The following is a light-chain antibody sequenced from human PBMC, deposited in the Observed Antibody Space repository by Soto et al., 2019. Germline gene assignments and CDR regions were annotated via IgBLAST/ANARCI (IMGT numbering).Light chain of an antibody. J-gene: IGKJ4*01. CDR2: DAS. CDR3: QQRISWPLT. Sequence: EIVLTQSPATLSLSPGETATLSCRASQSVSSSLAWYQQKPGQTPRLLIYDASNRATGIPARFSGSGSGTDFTLTVSSLEPEDFAVYYCQQRISWPLTVGGGTKVEIK. V-gene: IGKV3-11*01. CDR1: QSVSSS.